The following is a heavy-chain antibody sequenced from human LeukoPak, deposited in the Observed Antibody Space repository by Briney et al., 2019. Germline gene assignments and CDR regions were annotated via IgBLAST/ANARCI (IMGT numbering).Heavy chain of an antibody. CDR3: AKKYSTGLDP. Sequence: PGGSLTLSCAVSGLNFKFYAMSWVRQAPGKGLEWVSGISGRGDSADYADSVKGRFTISRDNSKNTLYLQMNSLRAEDTAIYYCAKKYSTGLDPWGQGTLVTVSS. CDR1: GLNFKFYA. D-gene: IGHD1-26*01. CDR2: ISGRGDSA. J-gene: IGHJ5*02. V-gene: IGHV3-23*01.